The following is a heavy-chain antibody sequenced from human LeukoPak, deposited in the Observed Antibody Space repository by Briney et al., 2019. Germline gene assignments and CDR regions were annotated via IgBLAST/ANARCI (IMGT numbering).Heavy chain of an antibody. CDR2: INPNSGGT. D-gene: IGHD3-10*01. J-gene: IGHJ6*03. Sequence: ASVKVSCKASGYTFTGYYMHWVRQAPGQGVGWMGWINPNSGGTNYAQKFQGRVTMTRETSIRTAYMELSRLRSDATAVYYCERDDLITMVRGVTQPHYYYYYSMDVWGKGTTVTVSS. CDR1: GYTFTGYY. CDR3: ERDDLITMVRGVTQPHYYYYYSMDV. V-gene: IGHV1-2*02.